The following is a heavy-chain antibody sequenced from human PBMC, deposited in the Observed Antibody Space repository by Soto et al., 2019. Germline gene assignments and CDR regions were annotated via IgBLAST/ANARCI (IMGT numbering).Heavy chain of an antibody. V-gene: IGHV1-69*06. CDR3: SRLYTNGWYFPGVEY. J-gene: IGHJ4*01. Sequence: SVKVSCKASGCTFNSYIITWVRQAPGQVLEWMGGIIPVSGTANYGQKFQDRVTITADTSTTTTYLGLRSLTSEDTAVYFCSRLYTNGWYFPGVEYWGEGTLVTVSS. CDR1: GCTFNSYI. CDR2: IIPVSGTA. D-gene: IGHD6-19*01.